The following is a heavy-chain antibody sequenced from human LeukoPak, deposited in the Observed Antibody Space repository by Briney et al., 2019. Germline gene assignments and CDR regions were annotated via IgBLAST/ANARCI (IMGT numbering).Heavy chain of an antibody. V-gene: IGHV4-59*02. CDR1: GGSVSSYY. J-gene: IGHJ4*02. D-gene: IGHD3-22*01. CDR3: ARGSYDSTKYDY. CDR2: VYYSGTT. Sequence: SETLSLTCTVSGGSVSSYYWNWIRQPPGKGLEWIGYVYYSGTTYYNPSLKSRVTTSVDTSKNQFSLKLSSVTAADTAVYYCARGSYDSTKYDYWGQGTLVTVSS.